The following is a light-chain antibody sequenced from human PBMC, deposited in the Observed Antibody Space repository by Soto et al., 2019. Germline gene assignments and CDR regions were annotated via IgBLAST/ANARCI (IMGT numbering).Light chain of an antibody. J-gene: IGLJ1*01. CDR3: CCYTTSDVYV. CDR1: SSDVGAYDY. Sequence: QSALTQPASVSGSPGQSIAISCTGTSSDVGAYDYVSWYQQHPGKAPKLMIYDVSNRPSGVSNRFSGSKSGNTASLAISGLQAEDEADYLCCCYTTSDVYVFVPGTKLTVL. V-gene: IGLV2-14*03. CDR2: DVS.